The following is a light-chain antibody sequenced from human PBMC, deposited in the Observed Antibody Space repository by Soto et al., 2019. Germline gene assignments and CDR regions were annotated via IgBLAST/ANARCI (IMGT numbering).Light chain of an antibody. CDR3: SSYTSSSTLDV. CDR2: DVS. J-gene: IGLJ1*01. CDR1: NSDVGGYNH. V-gene: IGLV2-11*01. Sequence: QSVLTQPRSVSGSPGQSVTISCTGTNSDVGGYNHVSWYQQHPGKVPRLMTYDVSKRPSGVPDRFSGSKSGNTASLTISGLQAEDEADYYCSSYTSSSTLDVFGTGTKLTVL.